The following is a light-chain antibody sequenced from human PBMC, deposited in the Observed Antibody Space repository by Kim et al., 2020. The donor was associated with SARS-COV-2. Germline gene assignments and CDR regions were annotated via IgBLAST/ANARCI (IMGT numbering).Light chain of an antibody. J-gene: IGKJ4*01. CDR1: QSISSSS. CDR2: GAS. Sequence: VLTQSPGTVSLSPGERATLSCRASQSISSSSLVWYQQKPGQAPRLLIYGASNRATGIPDRFSGSGSATDFTLTINRLEPEDFAVYYCQHYDNSPPVTFGGGTKVDIK. V-gene: IGKV3-20*01. CDR3: QHYDNSPPVT.